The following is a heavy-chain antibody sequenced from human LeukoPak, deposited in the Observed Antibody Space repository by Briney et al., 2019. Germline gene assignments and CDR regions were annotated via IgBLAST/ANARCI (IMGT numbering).Heavy chain of an antibody. CDR1: GYSISSGYY. CDR2: IYHSGST. D-gene: IGHD5-12*01. J-gene: IGHJ3*02. CDR3: AREGSKWLRWGGNAFDI. Sequence: SETLSLTYTVSGYSISSGYYWGWIRQPPGKGLEWIGSIYHSGSTYYNPSLKSRVTISVDTSKNQFSLKLSSVTAADTAVYYCAREGSKWLRWGGNAFDIWGQGTMVTVSS. V-gene: IGHV4-38-2*02.